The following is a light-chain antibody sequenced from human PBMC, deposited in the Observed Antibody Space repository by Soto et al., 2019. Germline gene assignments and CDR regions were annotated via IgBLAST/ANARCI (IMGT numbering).Light chain of an antibody. V-gene: IGKV3-15*01. CDR2: VAS. CDR1: QSVSSN. J-gene: IGKJ4*01. CDR3: QQYNNWPLT. Sequence: EIVMTQSPATLSVSPGERATLSCWASQSVSSNLAWYQQKPGQAPRLLIYVASTRATGIPDRFSGSGSGTEFTLTISSLQSEDFAVYYCQQYNNWPLTFGGGTKVEI.